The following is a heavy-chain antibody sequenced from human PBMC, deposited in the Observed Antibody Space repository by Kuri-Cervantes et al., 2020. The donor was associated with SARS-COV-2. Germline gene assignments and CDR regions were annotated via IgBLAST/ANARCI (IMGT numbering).Heavy chain of an antibody. CDR3: ARGRIVVPAGKLRRDMKIDH. J-gene: IGHJ4*02. D-gene: IGHD2-2*01. V-gene: IGHV3-30*04. CDR2: ISNDASNK. Sequence: GESLKISCAASGFTFSSYAMYWVRQAPGKGLEWVAFISNDASNKYYTDSVKGRFTISRDNSKNPLYLQMNSLRVEDTAVYYCARGRIVVPAGKLRRDMKIDHWGQGTLVTVSS. CDR1: GFTFSSYA.